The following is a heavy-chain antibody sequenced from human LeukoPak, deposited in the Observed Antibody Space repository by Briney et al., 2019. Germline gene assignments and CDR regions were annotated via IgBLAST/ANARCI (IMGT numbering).Heavy chain of an antibody. CDR2: IYPSGTT. V-gene: IGHV4-30-2*01. Sequence: PSQTLSLTCAVSGGSINSGAFSWSWFRQPPGKGLEWIGYIYPSGTTYYSPSLKSRVTISVDTSKNQFSLKLSSVTAADTAVYYCASPLGYCSSTTCYGDYWGQGTLVTVSS. D-gene: IGHD2-2*01. CDR1: GGSINSGAFS. CDR3: ASPLGYCSSTTCYGDY. J-gene: IGHJ4*02.